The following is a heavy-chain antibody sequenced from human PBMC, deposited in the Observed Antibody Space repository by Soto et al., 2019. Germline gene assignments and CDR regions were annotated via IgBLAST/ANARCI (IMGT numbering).Heavy chain of an antibody. D-gene: IGHD3-22*01. V-gene: IGHV3-7*01. CDR2: IKQDGSEK. CDR1: GFTFSSYW. J-gene: IGHJ4*02. CDR3: ARVTDYYESSGYFDY. Sequence: HPGGSLRLSCAASGFTFSSYWMSRVRQAPGKGLEWVANIKQDGSEKYYVDSVKGRFTISRDNAKNSLNLQMNSLRAEDTAVYYCARVTDYYESSGYFDYWGQGTLVTVSS.